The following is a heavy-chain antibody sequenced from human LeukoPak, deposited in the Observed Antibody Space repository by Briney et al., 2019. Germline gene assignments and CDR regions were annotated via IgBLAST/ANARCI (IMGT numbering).Heavy chain of an antibody. Sequence: PGESLRLSCAASGFTFSDYSMNWVRQAPGKGLEWIGSIYYSGSTYYNPSLKSRVTISVDTSKNQFSLKLSSVTAADTAVYYCARGRGGYPDWGQGTMVTVSS. CDR3: ARGRGGYPD. CDR2: IYYSGST. V-gene: IGHV4-38-2*01. D-gene: IGHD5-12*01. CDR1: GFTFSDYS. J-gene: IGHJ3*01.